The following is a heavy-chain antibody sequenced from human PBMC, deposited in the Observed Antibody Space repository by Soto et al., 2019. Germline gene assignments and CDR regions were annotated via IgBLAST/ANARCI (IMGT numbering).Heavy chain of an antibody. V-gene: IGHV3-33*01. CDR3: ALGNLWYSFED. J-gene: IGHJ4*02. D-gene: IGHD6-13*01. Sequence: GGSLHLSCTASGFPFSGFGMHWVPQAPGKGLEGVAIIWYDGSDKYYADSVKGRFTISRDNSKNTLYLQMNSLRAEDTAGVQGALGNLWYSFEDWGQGTLVTVFS. CDR2: IWYDGSDK. CDR1: GFPFSGFG.